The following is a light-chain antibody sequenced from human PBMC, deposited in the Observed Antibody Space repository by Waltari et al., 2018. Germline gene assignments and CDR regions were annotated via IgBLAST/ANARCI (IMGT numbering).Light chain of an antibody. V-gene: IGKV3-11*01. CDR2: DAS. CDR3: QQRYSWPST. J-gene: IGKJ1*01. Sequence: EIVLTQSPATLSLSPGERATLSCRASQSVSSILAWYQHRPGQPPRLLIYDASSRAAGIPARFSGSGSGTDFTLSISSLEPEDFAFYYCQQRYSWPSTFGQGTEVEIK. CDR1: QSVSSI.